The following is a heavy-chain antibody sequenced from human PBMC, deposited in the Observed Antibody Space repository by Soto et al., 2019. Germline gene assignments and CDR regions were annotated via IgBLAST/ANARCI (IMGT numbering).Heavy chain of an antibody. CDR2: ISAYNGNT. D-gene: IGHD2-2*01. Sequence: QVQLVQSGAEVKKPGASVKVSCKASGYTFTSYGISWVRQAPGQGLEWMGWISAYNGNTNYAQKLQGRVTMTTDTSXSXXYMELRSLRSDDTAVYYCARDQVVLVPAAGYYFDYWGQGTLVTVSS. J-gene: IGHJ4*02. CDR3: ARDQVVLVPAAGYYFDY. V-gene: IGHV1-18*01. CDR1: GYTFTSYG.